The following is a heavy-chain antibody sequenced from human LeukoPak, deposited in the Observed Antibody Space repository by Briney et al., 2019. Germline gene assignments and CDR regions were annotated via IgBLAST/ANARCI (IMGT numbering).Heavy chain of an antibody. D-gene: IGHD6-13*01. Sequence: GGSLRLSCAASGFTFSSYSMNWVRQAPGKGLEWVSYISSSGSTIYYADSVKGRFTISRDNAKNSLYLQMNSLRAEDTAVYYCAKSDSSSWDYYYYMDVWDKGTTVTISS. CDR1: GFTFSSYS. J-gene: IGHJ6*03. CDR3: AKSDSSSWDYYYYMDV. V-gene: IGHV3-48*04. CDR2: ISSSGSTI.